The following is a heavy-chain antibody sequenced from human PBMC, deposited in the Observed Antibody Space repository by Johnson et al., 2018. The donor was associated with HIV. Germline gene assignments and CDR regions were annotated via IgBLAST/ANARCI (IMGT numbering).Heavy chain of an antibody. J-gene: IGHJ3*02. D-gene: IGHD3-10*01. V-gene: IGHV3-23*04. CDR2: ISGSGGST. CDR3: ARSGGGPYAFDS. Sequence: VQLVESGGGLVQPGGSLRLSCAASGFTFSSYAMSWVRQAPAKGLEWVSAISGSGGSTYYADSVKGRFTIPRDNSTDTLYLQMNSLRAEDTAVYYCARSGGGPYAFDSWGQGTMVTVSS. CDR1: GFTFSSYA.